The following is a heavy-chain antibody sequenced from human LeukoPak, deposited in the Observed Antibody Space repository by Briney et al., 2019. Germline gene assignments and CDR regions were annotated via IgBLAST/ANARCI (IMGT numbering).Heavy chain of an antibody. CDR1: GFTFSSYE. V-gene: IGHV3-48*03. D-gene: IGHD3-22*01. J-gene: IGHJ6*03. Sequence: GSLRLSCAASGFTFSSYEMNWVRQAPGKGLEWVSYISSSGSTIYYADSVKGRFTISRDNAKNSLYLQMNSLRAEDTAVYYCARVGHDSSGYYFYYYYHYMDVWGKGTTVTVSS. CDR2: ISSSGSTI. CDR3: ARVGHDSSGYYFYYYYHYMDV.